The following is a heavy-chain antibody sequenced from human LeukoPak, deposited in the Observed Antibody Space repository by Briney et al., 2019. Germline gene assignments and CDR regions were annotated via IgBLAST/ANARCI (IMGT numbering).Heavy chain of an antibody. J-gene: IGHJ4*02. CDR2: ISSSSSYI. CDR3: ARQFSGDGY. D-gene: IGHD3-10*01. V-gene: IGHV3-21*01. Sequence: PGGSLRLSCAASGFTFDDYAMHWVRQAPGKGLEWVSSISSSSSYIYYADSVKGRFTISRDNAKNSLYLQMNSLRAEDTAVYYCARQFSGDGYWGQGTLVTVSS. CDR1: GFTFDDYA.